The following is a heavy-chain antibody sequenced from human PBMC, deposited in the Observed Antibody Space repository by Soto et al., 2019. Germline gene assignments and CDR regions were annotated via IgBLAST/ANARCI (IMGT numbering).Heavy chain of an antibody. D-gene: IGHD3-22*01. V-gene: IGHV1-2*02. CDR1: GHYFRGYY. CDR2: INLDSGGT. CDR3: ATVPPYYGIRGYVAF. Sequence: QVQLVQSGAEVKKTGASVKVSCEAPGHYFRGYYMSWVRQAPGHGLEWLGWINLDSGGTNYSQKFQGRVTTTRYTSITTGFMDLSGLPSVDTAVYYCATVPPYYGIRGYVAFWGLGTLVTVSS. J-gene: IGHJ4*02.